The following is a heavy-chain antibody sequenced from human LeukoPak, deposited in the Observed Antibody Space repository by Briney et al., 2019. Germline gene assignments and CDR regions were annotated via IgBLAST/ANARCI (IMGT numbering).Heavy chain of an antibody. CDR3: ARHEGTPGLYYYGMGV. CDR2: IDPSDSYT. Sequence: GESLKSSCKGSGYSFTSYWISWVRQMPGKGLEWMGRIDPSDSYTNYSPSFQGHVTISADKSISTAYLQWSSLKASDTAMYYCARHEGTPGLYYYGMGVWGKGTTVTVSS. CDR1: GYSFTSYW. J-gene: IGHJ6*04. V-gene: IGHV5-10-1*01. D-gene: IGHD1-1*01.